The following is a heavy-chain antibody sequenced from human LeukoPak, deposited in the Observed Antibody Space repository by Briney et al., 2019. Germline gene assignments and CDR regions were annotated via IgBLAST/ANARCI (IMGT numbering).Heavy chain of an antibody. CDR3: ARDLMYSSGWFDY. CDR1: GFTFNSYW. D-gene: IGHD6-19*01. V-gene: IGHV3-7*01. CDR2: IKRDGSEK. Sequence: PGGSLRLSCAASGFTFNSYWMNWVRQAPGKGLEWVANIKRDGSEKYYVDSVKGRFTISRDHAKNSLDLQMNSLRAEDTAVYYCARDLMYSSGWFDYWGQGTLVTVSS. J-gene: IGHJ4*02.